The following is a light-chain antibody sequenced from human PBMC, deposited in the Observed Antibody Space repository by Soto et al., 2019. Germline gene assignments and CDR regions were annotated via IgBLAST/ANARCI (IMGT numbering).Light chain of an antibody. CDR2: SAS. Sequence: EVVLTQSPGTLSLSPGERVTLSCRASQSVASSYLAWYQQKPGRAPRLLFYSASSRATGIPDRFSGSGSGKVFPLTISRLEPEDFAVYYCHHFGSLPETFGQGTNVE. J-gene: IGKJ1*01. CDR3: HHFGSLPET. V-gene: IGKV3-20*01. CDR1: QSVASSY.